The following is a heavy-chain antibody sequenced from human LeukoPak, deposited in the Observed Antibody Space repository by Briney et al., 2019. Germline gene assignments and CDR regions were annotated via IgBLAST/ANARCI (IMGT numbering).Heavy chain of an antibody. Sequence: PSETLSLTCTVSGGSISSSSYYWVWIRQPPGKGLEWIGSIYYSGSTYHNPSLKSRLTISVDTSKNQFSLKLSSVTAADTAVYYCASFYCSGGSCYQYYYYYYMDVWGKGTTVTISS. D-gene: IGHD2-15*01. CDR3: ASFYCSGGSCYQYYYYYYMDV. J-gene: IGHJ6*03. CDR2: IYYSGST. V-gene: IGHV4-39*01. CDR1: GGSISSSSYY.